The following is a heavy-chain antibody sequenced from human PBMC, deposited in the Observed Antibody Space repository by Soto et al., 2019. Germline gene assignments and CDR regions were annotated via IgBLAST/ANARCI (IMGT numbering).Heavy chain of an antibody. Sequence: QVQLMQSGAEVKKPGSSAKVSCKASGGSFPSDTISWVRQAPEQGLEWLGGIVPVYGTPNHAQKFQGRVTISADGSTNTAYMELTSLRPEDTSVYYCTMASSVYCRDAFDIWGQGTLVNVSS. CDR3: TMASSVYCRDAFDI. CDR1: GGSFPSDT. CDR2: IVPVYGTP. D-gene: IGHD3-22*01. J-gene: IGHJ3*02. V-gene: IGHV1-69*01.